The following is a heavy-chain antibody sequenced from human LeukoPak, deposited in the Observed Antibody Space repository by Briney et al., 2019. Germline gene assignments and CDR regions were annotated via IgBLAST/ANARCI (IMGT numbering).Heavy chain of an antibody. CDR1: GGSISSGDYY. J-gene: IGHJ3*02. CDR2: IYYSGST. Sequence: SETLSLTCTVSGGSISSGDYYWSWIRQPPGKGLEWIGYIYYSGSTYYNPSLKSRVTISVDTSKNQFSLKLSSVTAADTAVYYRAREVGAKVWGGAFDIWGQGTMVTVSS. V-gene: IGHV4-30-4*08. CDR3: AREVGAKVWGGAFDI. D-gene: IGHD1-26*01.